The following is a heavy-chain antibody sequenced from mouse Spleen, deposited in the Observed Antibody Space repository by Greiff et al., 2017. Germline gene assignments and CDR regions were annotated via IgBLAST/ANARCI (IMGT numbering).Heavy chain of an antibody. V-gene: IGHV1-77*01. CDR2: IYPGSGNT. J-gene: IGHJ2*01. CDR3: ASGNYVGY. Sequence: VQLQQSGAELARPGASVKLSCKASGYTFTDYYINWVKQRTGQGLEWIGEIYPGSGNTYYNEKFKGKATLTADKSSSTAYMQLSSLTSEDSAVYFCASGNYVGYWGQGTTLTVSS. D-gene: IGHD1-1*02. CDR1: GYTFTDYY.